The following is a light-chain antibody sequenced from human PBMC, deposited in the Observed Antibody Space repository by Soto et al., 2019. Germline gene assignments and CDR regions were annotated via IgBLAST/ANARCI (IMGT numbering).Light chain of an antibody. J-gene: IGLJ2*01. Sequence: SYELTQPPSVSVSPGQTASITCSGDKLGDKYACWYQQKPGQSPVLVIYQDIKRPSGIPERFSGSNSGNTATLTISGTQAMDEADYYCQAWDSSTVVVFGGGTKVTVL. CDR2: QDI. V-gene: IGLV3-1*01. CDR1: KLGDKY. CDR3: QAWDSSTVVV.